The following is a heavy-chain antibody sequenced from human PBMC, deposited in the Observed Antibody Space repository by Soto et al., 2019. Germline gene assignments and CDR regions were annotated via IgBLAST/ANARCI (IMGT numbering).Heavy chain of an antibody. CDR2: INHSGST. V-gene: IGHV4-34*01. Sequence: QVQLQQWGAGLLKPSETLSLTCAVYGGSFSGYYWSWIRQPPGKGLEWIGEINHSGSTNYNPSHKSRVTISVDTSKNQFSLKLSSVTVADTAVYYCARAREYSSGWYTEAFDIWGQGTMVTVSS. CDR3: ARAREYSSGWYTEAFDI. D-gene: IGHD6-19*01. J-gene: IGHJ3*02. CDR1: GGSFSGYY.